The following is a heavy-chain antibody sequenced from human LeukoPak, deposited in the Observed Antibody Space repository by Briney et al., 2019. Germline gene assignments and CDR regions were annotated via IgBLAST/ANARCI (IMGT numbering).Heavy chain of an antibody. CDR2: ISYDGSNK. Sequence: QPGRSLRLSCAASGFTFSSYAMHWVRQAPGKGLEWVAVISYDGSNKYYADSVKGRFTISRDNSKNTLYLQMNSLRAEDTAVYYCARDYGGRELGYCSGGSCPGTLGHWGQGTLVTVSS. CDR3: ARDYGGRELGYCSGGSCPGTLGH. D-gene: IGHD2-15*01. CDR1: GFTFSSYA. V-gene: IGHV3-30*04. J-gene: IGHJ4*02.